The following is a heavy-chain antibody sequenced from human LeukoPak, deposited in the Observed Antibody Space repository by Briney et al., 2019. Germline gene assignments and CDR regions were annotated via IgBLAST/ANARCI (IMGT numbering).Heavy chain of an antibody. Sequence: GGSLRLSCAASGFTFSSYAMSWVRQAPGKGLEWVSAISGSGGSTYYAGSVKGRFTISRDNSKNTLYLQMNSLRAEDTAVYYCAKGGYSSGWFGGYFDYWGRGTLVTVSS. CDR2: ISGSGGST. V-gene: IGHV3-23*01. J-gene: IGHJ4*02. CDR1: GFTFSSYA. D-gene: IGHD6-19*01. CDR3: AKGGYSSGWFGGYFDY.